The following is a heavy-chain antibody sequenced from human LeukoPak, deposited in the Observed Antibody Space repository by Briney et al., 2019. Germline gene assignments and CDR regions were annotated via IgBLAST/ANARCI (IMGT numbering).Heavy chain of an antibody. J-gene: IGHJ3*02. CDR2: TTSDGSKK. Sequence: GGSLRLSCAASGFTFTTYALHWIRQTPGKGLEWVAATTSDGSKKYYADSVRGRFTISRDNSKNTLYLQMNSLRADDTAVYFGARTSLQYFGSGSYSLDVFDIWGQGTMVTVSS. D-gene: IGHD3-10*01. CDR1: GFTFTTYA. CDR3: ARTSLQYFGSGSYSLDVFDI. V-gene: IGHV3-30-3*01.